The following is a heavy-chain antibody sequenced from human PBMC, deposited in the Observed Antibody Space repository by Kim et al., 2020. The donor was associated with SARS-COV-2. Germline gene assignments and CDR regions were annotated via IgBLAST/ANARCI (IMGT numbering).Heavy chain of an antibody. J-gene: IGHJ4*02. D-gene: IGHD2-15*01. V-gene: IGHV3-30*07. Sequence: KGRFTISRDNSKNTLYLQMNSLRAEDTAVYYCARSGGYCSGGSCFRWFDYWGQGTLVTVSS. CDR3: ARSGGYCSGGSCFRWFDY.